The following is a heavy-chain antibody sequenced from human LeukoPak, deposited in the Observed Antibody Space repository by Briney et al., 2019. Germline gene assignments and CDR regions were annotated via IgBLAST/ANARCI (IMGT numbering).Heavy chain of an antibody. CDR1: GGSISSSSYY. J-gene: IGHJ4*02. Sequence: SETLSLTCTVSGGSISSSSYYWGWIRQPPGKGLEWIGSIYYSGSTYYNPSLKSRVTISVDTSKNQFSLKLSSVTAADTAVYYCARAKGYSYGNRGYFDYWGQGTLVTVSS. D-gene: IGHD5-18*01. V-gene: IGHV4-39*07. CDR2: IYYSGST. CDR3: ARAKGYSYGNRGYFDY.